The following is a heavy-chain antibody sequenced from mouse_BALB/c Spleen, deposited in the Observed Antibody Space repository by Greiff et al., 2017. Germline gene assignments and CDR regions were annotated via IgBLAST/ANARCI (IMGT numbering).Heavy chain of an antibody. V-gene: IGHV2-9*02. CDR2: IWAGGST. CDR3: AREGYDGPPYAMDY. Sequence: VQLQQSGPGLVAPSQSLSITCTVSGFSLTSYGVHWVRQPPGKGLEWLGVIWAGGSTNYNSALMSRLSISKDNSKSQVFLKMNSLQTDDTAMYYCAREGYDGPPYAMDYWGQGTSVTVSS. D-gene: IGHD2-3*01. J-gene: IGHJ4*01. CDR1: GFSLTSYG.